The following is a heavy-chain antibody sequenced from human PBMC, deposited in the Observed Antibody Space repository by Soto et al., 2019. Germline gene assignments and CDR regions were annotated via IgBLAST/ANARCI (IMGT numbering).Heavy chain of an antibody. CDR3: ARLNGYCISTNCHGYYGMDV. D-gene: IGHD2-2*03. J-gene: IGHJ6*02. CDR2: IYSSENT. Sequence: QLQLQESGPGLVKPSETLSLTCTVSGDSVSTNSYSWGWIRQSPGKGLEWIGTIYSSENTYYNPSLLSRVTISVDTSKNEFSLRLSSVTAADTAVYYCARLNGYCISTNCHGYYGMDVWGQGTTVTVSS. V-gene: IGHV4-39*01. CDR1: GDSVSTNSYS.